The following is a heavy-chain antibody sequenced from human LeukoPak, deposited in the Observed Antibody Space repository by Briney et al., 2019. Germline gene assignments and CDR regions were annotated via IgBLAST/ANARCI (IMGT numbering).Heavy chain of an antibody. D-gene: IGHD4-17*01. J-gene: IGHJ5*02. CDR2: IYWDDDK. V-gene: IGHV2-5*02. CDR3: AHIVRTDYGDYPGVWDWFDP. CDR1: GFSLSTSGVG. Sequence: SGPTLVNPTQTLTLTCTFSGFSLSTSGVGVGWIRQPPGKALEWLALIYWDDDKRYSPSLKSRLTITKDTSKNQVVLTMTNMDPVDTATYYCAHIVRTDYGDYPGVWDWFDPWGQGTLVTVSS.